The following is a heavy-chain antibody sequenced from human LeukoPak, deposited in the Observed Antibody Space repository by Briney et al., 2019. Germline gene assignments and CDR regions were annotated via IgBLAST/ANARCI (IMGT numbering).Heavy chain of an antibody. Sequence: PGGSLRLSCAASGFTFSSYSMKWVRQAPGKGLEWVSSISSRRSYIYYADSVKGRFTISRDNAKNSLYLQMNILRAEDTAVYSCAREAGPPNNTYYDYVWGSYPNAFDIWGQGTMVTVSS. CDR2: ISSRRSYI. CDR1: GFTFSSYS. J-gene: IGHJ3*02. D-gene: IGHD3-16*02. CDR3: AREAGPPNNTYYDYVWGSYPNAFDI. V-gene: IGHV3-21*01.